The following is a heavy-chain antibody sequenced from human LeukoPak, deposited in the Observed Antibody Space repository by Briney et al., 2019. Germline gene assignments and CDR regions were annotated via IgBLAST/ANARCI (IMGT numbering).Heavy chain of an antibody. CDR2: MNPNSGKT. Sequence: ASVKVSCKASGYTFTSYDINWVRQATEQGLEWMGWMNPNSGKTGYAQKFQGRVTMTRNTSISTAYMELSSLRSEDTAVYYCAVYCSSTSCHIPFDYWGQGPLVTVSS. CDR3: AVYCSSTSCHIPFDY. J-gene: IGHJ4*02. CDR1: GYTFTSYD. V-gene: IGHV1-8*01. D-gene: IGHD2-2*01.